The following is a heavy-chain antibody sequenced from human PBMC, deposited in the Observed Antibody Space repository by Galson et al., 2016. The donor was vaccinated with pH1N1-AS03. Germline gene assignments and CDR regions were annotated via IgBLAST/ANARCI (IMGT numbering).Heavy chain of an antibody. Sequence: SLRLSYAASGFTFSTYCMSWVRQAPGKGLEWVANIKQDGSEKFYVDSLKGRFTISRDNAKNSLYLQMSSLRAEDTAIYYCARGAPGDHLLSPLWNWGQGTLVTVSS. CDR1: GFTFSTYC. CDR3: ARGAPGDHLLSPLWN. CDR2: IKQDGSEK. V-gene: IGHV3-7*01. D-gene: IGHD2-2*01. J-gene: IGHJ4*02.